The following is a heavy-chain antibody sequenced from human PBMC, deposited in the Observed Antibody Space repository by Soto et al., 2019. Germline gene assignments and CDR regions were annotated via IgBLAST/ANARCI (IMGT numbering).Heavy chain of an antibody. D-gene: IGHD2-2*01. V-gene: IGHV1-18*01. CDR3: ARVVPGAEAWFGP. J-gene: IGHJ5*02. CDR1: GYTFSKYG. CDR2: ISLYSDGT. Sequence: ASVKVSCKTSGYTFSKYGITWVRQAPGQPLEWLGWISLYSDGTNYAQKFQGRVSMTTDTSTATAYMELRSLRSDDTAVYYCARVVPGAEAWFGPWGQGTLVTVSS.